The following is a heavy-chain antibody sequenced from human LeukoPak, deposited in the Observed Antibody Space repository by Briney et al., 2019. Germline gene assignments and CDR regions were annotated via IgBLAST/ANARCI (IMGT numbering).Heavy chain of an antibody. CDR1: GFTFSDNY. D-gene: IGHD3-10*01. CDR2: ISSSGSTI. CDR3: ARDSRGGFGELAYYMDV. J-gene: IGHJ6*03. Sequence: GGSLRLSCAASGFTFSDNYMSCIRQAPGNGLEWVSYISSSGSTIYYADSVKGRFTISRDNAKNSLYLQMTSLRAEDTAVYYCARDSRGGFGELAYYMDVWGKGTTVTVSS. V-gene: IGHV3-11*01.